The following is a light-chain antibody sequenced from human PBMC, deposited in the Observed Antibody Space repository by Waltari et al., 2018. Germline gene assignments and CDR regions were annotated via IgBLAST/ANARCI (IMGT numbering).Light chain of an antibody. Sequence: EVVMTQSPATLSVSPGERATLFCRASQSVGSNLAWYQQKPGQAPRLLIYGASTRATGISARFSGSGSGTEFILSISSLQSEDFAVYHCQQYDNWPPYTFGQGTKLEIK. CDR2: GAS. J-gene: IGKJ2*01. V-gene: IGKV3-15*01. CDR1: QSVGSN. CDR3: QQYDNWPPYT.